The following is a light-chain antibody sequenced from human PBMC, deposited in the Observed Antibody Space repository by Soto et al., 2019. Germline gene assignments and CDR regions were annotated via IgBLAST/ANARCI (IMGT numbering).Light chain of an antibody. Sequence: EIVVTQSPATLSVSPGERVTLSCWASQAVATYITWYQKKPGQAPRLLIYDASTRATDVPARFAGSGSGTEFTLTITSLQSEDFAVYYCQHYHRWPPFPFGPGTKLEIK. V-gene: IGKV3-15*01. CDR3: QHYHRWPPFP. J-gene: IGKJ2*01. CDR1: QAVATY. CDR2: DAS.